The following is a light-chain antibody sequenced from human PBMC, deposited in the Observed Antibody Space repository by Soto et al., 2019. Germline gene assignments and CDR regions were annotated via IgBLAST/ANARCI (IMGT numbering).Light chain of an antibody. J-gene: IGLJ2*01. CDR2: EVS. Sequence: QSVLTQPASVSGSPGQSITISCTGTSSDVGAYNYVSWYQQHPGKAPKLMIYEVSNRPSGVSNCFSGSKSGNTASLTISGLQAEDEGDYYCTSYTISSHVVFGGGTKLTVL. V-gene: IGLV2-14*01. CDR3: TSYTISSHVV. CDR1: SSDVGAYNY.